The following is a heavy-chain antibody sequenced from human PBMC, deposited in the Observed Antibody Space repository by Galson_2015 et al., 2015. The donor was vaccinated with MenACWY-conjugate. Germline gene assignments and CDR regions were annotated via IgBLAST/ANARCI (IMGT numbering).Heavy chain of an antibody. D-gene: IGHD2-2*01. J-gene: IGHJ6*04. V-gene: IGHV1-69*04. CDR3: ASYSGYCSSTGCPKVVFYSGMDV. CDR1: GGTFSSYA. Sequence: QSGAEVKKPGESLRISCKASGGTFSSYAISWVRQAPGQGLEWMGRIIPILGIANYAQKFQGRVTITADKSTSTAYMELSSLRSEDTAGYYCASYSGYCSSTGCPKVVFYSGMDVWGYRTTFTVSS. CDR2: IIPILGIA.